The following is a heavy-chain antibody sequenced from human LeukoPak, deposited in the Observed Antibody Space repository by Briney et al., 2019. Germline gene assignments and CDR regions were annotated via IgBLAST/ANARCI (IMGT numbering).Heavy chain of an antibody. Sequence: GESLKISCKGVGYSFTNYWIGWVRQMPGKGLEWMGIIYPGDSDTRYSPSFHGQVTISADKSTSTAYLQWSSLKASDTAMYYCARCVGTLMVPRGQYDYWGQGTLVTVSS. D-gene: IGHD2-8*01. CDR2: IYPGDSDT. J-gene: IGHJ4*02. CDR1: GYSFTNYW. CDR3: ARCVGTLMVPRGQYDY. V-gene: IGHV5-51*01.